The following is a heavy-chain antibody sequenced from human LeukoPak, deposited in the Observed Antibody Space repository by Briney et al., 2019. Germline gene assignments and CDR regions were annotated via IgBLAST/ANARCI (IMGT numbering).Heavy chain of an antibody. CDR1: GGSLSSYY. V-gene: IGHV4-59*01. J-gene: IGHJ3*02. CDR2: IYYSGST. CDR3: ARAYGIGGSCYPGGGDDAFDI. D-gene: IGHD2-15*01. Sequence: SETLSLTCTVSGGSLSSYYWSWIRQPPGKGLEWIGYIYYSGSTNYNPSLKSRVTISVDTSKNQFSLKLGSVTAADAAVYYCARAYGIGGSCYPGGGDDAFDIWGQGTMVTVSS.